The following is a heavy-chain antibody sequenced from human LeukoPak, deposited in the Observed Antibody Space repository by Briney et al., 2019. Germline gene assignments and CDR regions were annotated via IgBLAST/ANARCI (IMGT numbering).Heavy chain of an antibody. CDR1: GFTFSSYS. V-gene: IGHV3-21*01. D-gene: IGHD6-13*01. J-gene: IGHJ4*02. CDR3: ARGSHSSKCFDY. CDR2: ISSSSYI. Sequence: TGGSLRLSCAASGFTFSSYSMNWVRQAPGKGLEWVSSISSSSYIYYADSVKGRFTISRDNAKNSLYLQMNSLRAEDTAVYYCARGSHSSKCFDYWGQGTLVTVSS.